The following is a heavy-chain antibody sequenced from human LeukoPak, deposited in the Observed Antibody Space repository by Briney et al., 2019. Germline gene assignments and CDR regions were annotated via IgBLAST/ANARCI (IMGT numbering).Heavy chain of an antibody. V-gene: IGHV3-9*01. CDR2: ITWNSGSI. CDR1: GFIFDDYA. J-gene: IGHJ6*02. CDR3: AKDFVGSGWPYYCYGMNV. D-gene: IGHD6-19*01. Sequence: GGSLRLSCAASGFIFDDYAMHWVRHAPGKGLEWVAGITWNSGSIGYADSVKGRFTISRDNAKNSLYLQMNSLRAEDTALYYCAKDFVGSGWPYYCYGMNVWGQGTTVTVSS.